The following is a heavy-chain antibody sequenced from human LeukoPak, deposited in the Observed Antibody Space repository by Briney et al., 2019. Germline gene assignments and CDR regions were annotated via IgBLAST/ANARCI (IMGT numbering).Heavy chain of an antibody. CDR2: IWYDGSNK. Sequence: PGRSLRLSYAASGFTFSSYGMHWVRQAPGKGLEWVAVIWYDGSNKYYADSVKGLFTISRDNSKNTLYLLMNSLRAEDTAVYYCTNVLWTGGGYGYALVYWGKGTLVTVSS. CDR1: GFTFSSYG. CDR3: TNVLWTGGGYGYALVY. D-gene: IGHD5-18*01. J-gene: IGHJ4*02. V-gene: IGHV3-33*06.